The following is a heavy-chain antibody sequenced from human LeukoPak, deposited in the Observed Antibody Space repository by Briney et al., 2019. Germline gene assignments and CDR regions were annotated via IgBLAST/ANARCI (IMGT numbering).Heavy chain of an antibody. CDR3: AKVPRIPTVITYYYYYYMDV. CDR2: ISGSSVTR. V-gene: IGHV3-23*01. CDR1: GFTFSSYS. J-gene: IGHJ6*03. D-gene: IGHD4-17*01. Sequence: GGSLRLSCAASGFTFSSYSMSWVRQAPGKGLEWVSAISGSSVTRYYADSVKGRFTISRDNSKNTLYLQMNSLRAEDTAVYYCAKVPRIPTVITYYYYYYMDVWGKGTTVTVSS.